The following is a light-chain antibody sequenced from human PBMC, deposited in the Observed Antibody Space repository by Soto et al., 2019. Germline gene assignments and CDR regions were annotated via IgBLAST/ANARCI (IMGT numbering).Light chain of an antibody. V-gene: IGKV3-15*01. CDR3: QLYNNWPPRFT. J-gene: IGKJ3*01. CDR2: DAS. Sequence: EIVMTQSPATLSVSPGERATLSCRASQSISSNLAWYRHKPGQAPRLLIYDASTRATGIPARFSGSGSGTEFTLTISSLQSEDFAVYYCQLYNNWPPRFTFGPGTKVDIK. CDR1: QSISSN.